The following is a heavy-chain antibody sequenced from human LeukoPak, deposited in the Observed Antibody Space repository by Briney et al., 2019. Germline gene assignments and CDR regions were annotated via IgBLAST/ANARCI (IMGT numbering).Heavy chain of an antibody. Sequence: ASVKVSCKASGYTFTGYYMHWVRQAPGQGLEWMGWINPNSGVTYYAQKFQGRVSMTRDTSISTAYMEVSRLRSDDSALYYCARLSTPNLYYFDYWGQGSLVTVSS. CDR2: INPNSGVT. D-gene: IGHD3-16*02. V-gene: IGHV1-2*02. CDR1: GYTFTGYY. J-gene: IGHJ4*02. CDR3: ARLSTPNLYYFDY.